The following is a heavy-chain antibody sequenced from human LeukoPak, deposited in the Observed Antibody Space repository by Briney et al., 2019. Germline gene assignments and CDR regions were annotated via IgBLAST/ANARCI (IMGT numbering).Heavy chain of an antibody. V-gene: IGHV1-69*13. CDR1: GGTFSSDT. D-gene: IGHD3-22*01. CDR2: FIPIFGRA. J-gene: IGHJ4*02. CDR3: ARGVKYYYDGSGYYLDY. Sequence: SVKVSCKASGGTFSSDTITWMRQAPGQGLEWMGGFIPIFGRANYAQNFQGRVMITADESTTTAYMELSSLQSEDTAVYYCARGVKYYYDGSGYYLDYWGQGTLVTVSS.